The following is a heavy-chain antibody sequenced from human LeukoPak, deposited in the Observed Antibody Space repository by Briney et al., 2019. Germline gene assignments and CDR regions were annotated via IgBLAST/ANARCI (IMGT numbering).Heavy chain of an antibody. D-gene: IGHD3-10*01. CDR2: IYYSGST. CDR1: SGSISSSDYY. Sequence: PSETLSLTCTVSSGSISSSDYYWGWIRQPPGKGLEWIGIIYYSGSTYYNPSLKSRVTISVDTSKNQFSLKLNSVTAADTAVYYCARVVSGYSRGSPWFGEPNWFDPWGQGTLVTVSS. CDR3: ARVVSGYSRGSPWFGEPNWFDP. V-gene: IGHV4-39*07. J-gene: IGHJ5*02.